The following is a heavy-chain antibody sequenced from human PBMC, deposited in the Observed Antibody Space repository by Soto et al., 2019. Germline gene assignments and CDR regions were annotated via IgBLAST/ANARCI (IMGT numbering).Heavy chain of an antibody. CDR1: GFSFDDYG. CDR3: AKGNDLHIDGPFHY. J-gene: IGHJ4*02. CDR2: ISWNRGAI. V-gene: IGHV3-9*01. Sequence: EVQLVESGGGSVQPGRSLRLSCAASGFSFDDYGMHWVRQGPGKGLAWVSGISWNRGAIYYADSVKGRFTISRENAKRSLYLQMNILGTEDTAIYYCAKGNDLHIDGPFHYWGQGMLVTVSS. D-gene: IGHD2-21*01.